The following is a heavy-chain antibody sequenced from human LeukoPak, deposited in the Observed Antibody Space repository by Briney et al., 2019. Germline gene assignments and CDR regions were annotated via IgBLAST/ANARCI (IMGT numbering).Heavy chain of an antibody. V-gene: IGHV3-33*08. D-gene: IGHD1-26*01. Sequence: HLGRSLRLSCAASGFTFSTYAMHWVRQAPGKGLEWVAVIWYDGSNKYYADSVKGRFTISRDNSKNTLYLQMNSLRAEDTAVYYCARGGGSYGGYYFDYWGQGTLVTVSS. CDR2: IWYDGSNK. CDR3: ARGGGSYGGYYFDY. CDR1: GFTFSTYA. J-gene: IGHJ4*02.